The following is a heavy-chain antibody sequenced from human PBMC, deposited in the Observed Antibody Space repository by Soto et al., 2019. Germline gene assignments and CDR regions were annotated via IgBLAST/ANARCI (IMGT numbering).Heavy chain of an antibody. J-gene: IGHJ4*02. CDR3: ARGNYYDTL. V-gene: IGHV4-34*01. Sequence: PSETLSLTCAVYGGSFSGYYWSWIRQPPGKGLEWIGEINHSGSTNYNPSLKSRVTISVDTSKNQFSLKLSSVTAADTAVYYCARGNYYDTLWGQGTLVTVS. CDR1: GGSFSGYY. D-gene: IGHD3-22*01. CDR2: INHSGST.